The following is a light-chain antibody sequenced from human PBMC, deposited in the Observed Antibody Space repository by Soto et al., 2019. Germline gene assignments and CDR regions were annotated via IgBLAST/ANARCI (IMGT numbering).Light chain of an antibody. CDR2: DVS. CDR1: SSDVGGYSY. V-gene: IGLV2-14*01. CDR3: ASYTTSSTYV. J-gene: IGLJ1*01. Sequence: QSVLTHPASVSGSPGQSIAISCTGTSSDVGGYSYVSWYQQQPGKAPKLVISDVSNRPSGVSDRFSGPKSGNTASLTISGLQTEDEADYYCASYTTSSTYVFGTGTQLTVL.